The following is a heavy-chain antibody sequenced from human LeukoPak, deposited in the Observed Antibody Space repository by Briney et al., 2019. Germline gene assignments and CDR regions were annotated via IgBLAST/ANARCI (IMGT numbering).Heavy chain of an antibody. Sequence: GASVKVSCKASGYTFTSYAMHWVRQAPGQRLEWMGWINAGNGNTKYSQKFQGRVTITRDTSASTAYMELSSLRSEDTAVYYCARERNTVTRSYYYYGMDVWGQGTTVTVSS. CDR3: ARERNTVTRSYYYYGMDV. D-gene: IGHD4-17*01. V-gene: IGHV1-3*01. J-gene: IGHJ6*02. CDR2: INAGNGNT. CDR1: GYTFTSYA.